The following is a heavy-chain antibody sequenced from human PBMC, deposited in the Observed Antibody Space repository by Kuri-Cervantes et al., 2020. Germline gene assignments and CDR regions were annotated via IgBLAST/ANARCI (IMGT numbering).Heavy chain of an antibody. CDR1: GYTFTSYD. J-gene: IGHJ6*02. CDR3: ARDPGNVPAAIPLYYYYGMDV. V-gene: IGHV1-18*01. CDR2: ISAYNGST. Sequence: ASVKVSCKASGYTFTSYDISWVRQAPGQGLEWMGWISAYNGSTNYAQKLQGRVTMTTDTSTSTAYMELRSLRSDDTAVYYCARDPGNVPAAIPLYYYYGMDVWGQGTTVTASS. D-gene: IGHD2-2*02.